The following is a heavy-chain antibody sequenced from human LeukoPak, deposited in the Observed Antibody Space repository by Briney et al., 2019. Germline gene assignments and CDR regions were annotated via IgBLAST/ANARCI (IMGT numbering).Heavy chain of an antibody. Sequence: SETLSLTCAVSGGSISSSNWWSWVRQPPGKGLEWIGEIYHSGSTNYNPSLKSRVTISVDKSKNQFSLKLSSVTAADTAVYYCASSGPRYYYGSGSYLRYWGQGTLVTVSS. CDR1: GGSISSSNW. CDR2: IYHSGST. CDR3: ASSGPRYYYGSGSYLRY. J-gene: IGHJ4*02. D-gene: IGHD3-10*01. V-gene: IGHV4-4*02.